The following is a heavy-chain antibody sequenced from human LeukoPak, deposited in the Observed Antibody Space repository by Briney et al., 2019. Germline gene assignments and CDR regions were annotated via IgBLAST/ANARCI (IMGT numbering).Heavy chain of an antibody. CDR1: GGSISSYY. CDR3: ARGPTYQPIDF. J-gene: IGHJ4*02. Sequence: SETLSLTCTVSGGSISSYYWGWIRQPPGKGLEWIASIHYSETTYYNPSLKSRVTISVDTSKNHFSLKLSSVTAADTAVYYCARGPTYQPIDFWGQGTLVTVSS. V-gene: IGHV4-39*02. D-gene: IGHD2-2*01. CDR2: IHYSETT.